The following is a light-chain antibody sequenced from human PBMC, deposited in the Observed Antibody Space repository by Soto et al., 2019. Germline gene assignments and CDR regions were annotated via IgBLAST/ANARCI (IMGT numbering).Light chain of an antibody. Sequence: EIVLTQSPGTLSLSPGEIATLSCRASQSVSSSYLAWYQQKPGQAPRLLIYGASSRATDIPHRFSGSGSGTDFTLTISSLEPEDSAVYYCQQSGNSPWTFGQGTKVDIK. J-gene: IGKJ1*01. CDR3: QQSGNSPWT. CDR1: QSVSSSY. V-gene: IGKV3-20*01. CDR2: GAS.